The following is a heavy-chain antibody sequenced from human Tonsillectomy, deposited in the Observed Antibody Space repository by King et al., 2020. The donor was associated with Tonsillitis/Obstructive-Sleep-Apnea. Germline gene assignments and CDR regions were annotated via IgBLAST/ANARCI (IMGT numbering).Heavy chain of an antibody. Sequence: QLVQSGAEVKKAGESLKISCQGSGYDFTNYWIGWVRQMPGRGLEWMGIIYPGDSDTRYSPSFQGQVTISADKSISTAYLQWSSLKASDTAMYYCARHWGIVANPIDYWGQGSLVTVSS. V-gene: IGHV5-51*01. CDR3: ARHWGIVANPIDY. CDR2: IYPGDSDT. CDR1: GYDFTNYW. J-gene: IGHJ4*02. D-gene: IGHD5-12*01.